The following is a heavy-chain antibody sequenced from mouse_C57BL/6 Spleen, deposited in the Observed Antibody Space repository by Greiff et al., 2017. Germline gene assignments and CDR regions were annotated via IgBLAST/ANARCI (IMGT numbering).Heavy chain of an antibody. D-gene: IGHD2-3*01. CDR2: IYPGDGDT. Sequence: VHLVESGPELVKPGASVKISCKASGYAFSSSWLNWVKQRPGKGLEWIGRIYPGDGDTNYNGKFKGQATLTADKSSSTAYMQLSSLTSEDSAVYFCARDDGYYDFDYWGQGTTLTVSS. V-gene: IGHV1-82*01. CDR1: GYAFSSSW. CDR3: ARDDGYYDFDY. J-gene: IGHJ2*01.